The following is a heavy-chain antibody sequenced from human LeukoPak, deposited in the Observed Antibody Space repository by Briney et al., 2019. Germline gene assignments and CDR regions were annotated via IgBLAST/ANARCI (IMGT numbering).Heavy chain of an antibody. Sequence: GGSLRLSCAASGFTFSSYWMSWVRQAPGKGLEWVSTIRYDGSTEYYADSVKGRFTISRDNSKNTLYLQMNSLRAEDMAVYYCAKVAHYYGSGSYYEYYFDYWGQGTLVTVSS. D-gene: IGHD3-10*01. J-gene: IGHJ4*02. CDR3: AKVAHYYGSGSYYEYYFDY. CDR1: GFTFSSYW. V-gene: IGHV3-30*02. CDR2: IRYDGSTE.